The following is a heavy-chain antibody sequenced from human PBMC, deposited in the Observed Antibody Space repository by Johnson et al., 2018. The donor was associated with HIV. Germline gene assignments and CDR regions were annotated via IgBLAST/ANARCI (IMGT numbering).Heavy chain of an antibody. D-gene: IGHD3-22*01. Sequence: VQLVESGGGLVQPGGSLRLSCAASGFTFSSYWMSWVRQAPGKGLEWVANIKHDGSEKYYVDSVKGRFTISRDNAKNSLYLQMNSLRAEDTAVYYCARGRGTYYYDSSGYYSRRVGAFDIWGQGTMVTVSS. CDR2: IKHDGSEK. V-gene: IGHV3-7*01. CDR1: GFTFSSYW. J-gene: IGHJ3*02. CDR3: ARGRGTYYYDSSGYYSRRVGAFDI.